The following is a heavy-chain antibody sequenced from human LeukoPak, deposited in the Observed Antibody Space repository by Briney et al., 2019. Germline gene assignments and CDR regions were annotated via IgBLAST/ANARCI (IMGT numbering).Heavy chain of an antibody. D-gene: IGHD6-19*01. Sequence: SETLSLTCTVSGGSISSGDYYWSWIRQPPGKGLEWIGYIYYSGSTYYNPSLKSRVTISVDTSKNQFSLKLSSVTAADTAVYYCARAKKRGAVAGTVYYGMDVWGKGTTVTVSS. V-gene: IGHV4-30-4*01. CDR3: ARAKKRGAVAGTVYYGMDV. CDR1: GGSISSGDYY. J-gene: IGHJ6*04. CDR2: IYYSGST.